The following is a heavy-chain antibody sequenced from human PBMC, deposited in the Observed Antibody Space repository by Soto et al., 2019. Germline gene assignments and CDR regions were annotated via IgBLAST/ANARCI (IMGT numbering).Heavy chain of an antibody. CDR2: IIPILGIA. Sequence: QVQLVQSGAEVKKPGSSVKVSCKASGGTFSSYTISWVRQAPGQGLEWMGRIIPILGIANYAQKFQGRVTITADKSTSTAYMELSSLRSEDTAVYYCAGDGDSGYDDHAFDIWGQGTMVTVSS. J-gene: IGHJ3*02. CDR3: AGDGDSGYDDHAFDI. CDR1: GGTFSSYT. V-gene: IGHV1-69*08. D-gene: IGHD5-12*01.